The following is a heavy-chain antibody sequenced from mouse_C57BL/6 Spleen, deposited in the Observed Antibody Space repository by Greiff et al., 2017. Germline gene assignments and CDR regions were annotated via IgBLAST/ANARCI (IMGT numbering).Heavy chain of an antibody. CDR1: GYTFTDYN. Sequence: EVKLMESGPELVKPGASVKMSCKASGYTFTDYNMHWVKQSHGKSLEWIGYINPNNGGTSYNQKFKGKATLTVNKSSSTAYMELRSLTSEDSAVYYCAREYYGSSFAWFAYWGQGPLVTVAA. V-gene: IGHV1-22*01. CDR3: AREYYGSSFAWFAY. CDR2: INPNNGGT. J-gene: IGHJ3*01. D-gene: IGHD1-1*01.